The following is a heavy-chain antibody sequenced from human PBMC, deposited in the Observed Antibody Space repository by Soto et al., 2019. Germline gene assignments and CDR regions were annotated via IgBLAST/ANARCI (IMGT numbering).Heavy chain of an antibody. J-gene: IGHJ4*02. CDR1: GFTFDDYG. D-gene: IGHD6-19*01. V-gene: IGHV3-20*04. CDR2: INWNGGST. CDR3: ARLYSIGWYGPGRY. Sequence: EVQLVESGGGVVRPGGSLRISCAASGFTFDDYGMSWVRQAPGKGLEWVSGINWNGGSTGYADSVTGRFTTSRDNAKSSLDLQVNGLGAEDTDWYYCARLYSIGWYGPGRYWGQGTLVTVSS.